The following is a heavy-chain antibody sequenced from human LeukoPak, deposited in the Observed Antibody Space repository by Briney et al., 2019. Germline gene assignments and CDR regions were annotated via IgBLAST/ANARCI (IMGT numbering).Heavy chain of an antibody. CDR1: GFTFSSYA. D-gene: IGHD1-26*01. J-gene: IGHJ4*02. V-gene: IGHV3-30*04. CDR3: ARVASGTYYVIDY. CDR2: ISYDGSKI. Sequence: GGSLRLSCAASGFTFSSYAMSWVRQAPGKGLEWVAVISYDGSKIYYADSVKGRFTFSRDTSKNTLYLQMNSLRVEDTAVYYCARVASGTYYVIDYWGQGTLVTVSS.